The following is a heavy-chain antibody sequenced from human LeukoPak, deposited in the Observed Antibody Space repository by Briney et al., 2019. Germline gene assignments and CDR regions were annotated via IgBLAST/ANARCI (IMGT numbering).Heavy chain of an antibody. CDR1: GGSISSSSYY. J-gene: IGHJ3*02. V-gene: IGHV4-39*01. CDR3: ARLPIMVREIAHDAFDI. CDR2: IYYSGSI. D-gene: IGHD3-10*01. Sequence: SETLSLTCTVSGGSISSSSYYWGWIRQPPGKGLEWIGSIYYSGSIYYNPSLKSRVTISVDTSKNQFSLKLSSVTAADTAVYYCARLPIMVREIAHDAFDIWSQGTMVTVSS.